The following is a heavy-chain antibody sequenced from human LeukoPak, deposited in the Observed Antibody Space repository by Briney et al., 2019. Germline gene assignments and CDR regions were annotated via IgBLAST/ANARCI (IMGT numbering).Heavy chain of an antibody. CDR1: GGSISSYY. D-gene: IGHD3-3*01. CDR3: ARDFYDFWSGYSNWFDP. CDR2: IYTSGST. V-gene: IGHV4-4*07. Sequence: SETLSLTCTVSGGSISSYYWSWIRQPAGKGLEWIGRIYTSGSTNYNPSLKSRVTMSVDTSKNQFSLKLSSVTAADTAVYYCARDFYDFWSGYSNWFDPWGQGTLVTVSS. J-gene: IGHJ5*02.